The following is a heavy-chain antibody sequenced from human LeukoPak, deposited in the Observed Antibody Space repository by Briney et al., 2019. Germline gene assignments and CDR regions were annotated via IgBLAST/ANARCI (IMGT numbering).Heavy chain of an antibody. Sequence: ASVTVSCKASGYTFTVYYMHWVRQAPGQGLEWMGWINPNSGGTNYAQKFQGRVTMTRDTSISTAYMELSRLRSDDTAVYYCARDQSSPYDILTGCGMDVWGQGTTVTVSS. CDR3: ARDQSSPYDILTGCGMDV. CDR1: GYTFTVYY. J-gene: IGHJ6*02. D-gene: IGHD3-9*01. V-gene: IGHV1-2*02. CDR2: INPNSGGT.